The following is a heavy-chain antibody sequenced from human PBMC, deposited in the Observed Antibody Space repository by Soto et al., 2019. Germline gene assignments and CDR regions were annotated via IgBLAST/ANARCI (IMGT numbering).Heavy chain of an antibody. CDR2: ISAYNGDT. CDR1: GYTFKNYG. D-gene: IGHD4-17*01. V-gene: IGHV1-18*04. Sequence: ASVKVSCKASGYTFKNYGINWVRQAPGRGLEWVAWISAYNGDTSYAQHLQGRVTVTTETLTNTAYMELSSLRSEDTAVYYCAGYGDYAINWFDPWGQGTLVTVSS. CDR3: AGYGDYAINWFDP. J-gene: IGHJ5*02.